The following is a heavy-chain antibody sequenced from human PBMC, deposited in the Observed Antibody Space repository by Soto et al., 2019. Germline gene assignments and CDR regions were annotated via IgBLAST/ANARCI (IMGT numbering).Heavy chain of an antibody. J-gene: IGHJ2*01. V-gene: IGHV1-3*01. CDR1: GYTFTAYH. Sequence: QAHLVQSGAEVKKPGASVRVSCTTSGYTFTAYHIHWLRQAPGQRLEWLGWINPDNGNTKYSQNFWGRVTITRDTSASTAHMELSSLRPEDTAIYYCTREEYCTGGTCYRYFGLWGRGTLVTVSS. CDR2: INPDNGNT. D-gene: IGHD2-15*01. CDR3: TREEYCTGGTCYRYFGL.